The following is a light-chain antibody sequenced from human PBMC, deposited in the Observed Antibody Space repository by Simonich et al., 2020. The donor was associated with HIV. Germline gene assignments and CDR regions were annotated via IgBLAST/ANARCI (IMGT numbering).Light chain of an antibody. V-gene: IGLV2-14*01. CDR1: SSDVGGYAY. Sequence: QSALTQPASVSGSPGQSIPISCTGTSSDVGGYAYVSWYQQHPGKAPKLMIYDVSKRPSGVSNRCSGSRSGNTASLTISGLLAEDEADYYCNSYTSSSTWVFGGGTKLTVL. CDR2: DVS. CDR3: NSYTSSSTWV. J-gene: IGLJ3*02.